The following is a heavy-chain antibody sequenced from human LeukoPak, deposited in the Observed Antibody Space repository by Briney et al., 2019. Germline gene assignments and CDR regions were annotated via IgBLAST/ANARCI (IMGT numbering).Heavy chain of an antibody. Sequence: PSETLSLICSVSGGSINSDGFYWGWVRQPPGTGLEWIGGIYYSGSAYYNPSLKSRVTMSVDTSKRQFSLKLSSVTAADTAMYYCARHGNFFDFWGQGTLVTVSS. D-gene: IGHD1-1*01. CDR2: IYYSGSA. V-gene: IGHV4-39*01. CDR1: GGSINSDGFY. CDR3: ARHGNFFDF. J-gene: IGHJ4*02.